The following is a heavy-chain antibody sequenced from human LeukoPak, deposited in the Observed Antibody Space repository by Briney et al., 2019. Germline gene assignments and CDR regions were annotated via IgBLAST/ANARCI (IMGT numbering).Heavy chain of an antibody. J-gene: IGHJ5*02. Sequence: GGSLRLSCAASGFSFSSYSMNWVRQAPGKGLEWVSYIRSSSSTIYYADSVKGRFTISRDNAKNSLYLQMNSLRAEDTAVYYCARSRYCGGDCYLNWFDPWGQGTLVTVSS. D-gene: IGHD2-21*02. CDR2: IRSSSSTI. V-gene: IGHV3-48*01. CDR3: ARSRYCGGDCYLNWFDP. CDR1: GFSFSSYS.